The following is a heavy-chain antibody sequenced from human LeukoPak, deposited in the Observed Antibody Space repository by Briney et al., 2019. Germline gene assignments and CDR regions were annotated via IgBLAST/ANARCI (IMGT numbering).Heavy chain of an antibody. D-gene: IGHD2-15*01. CDR2: IIPIFGTA. CDR3: ARDRVYCSGGSCYSGRGYFDY. CDR1: GGTFSSYA. V-gene: IGHV1-69*06. J-gene: IGHJ4*02. Sequence: SVKLSCKASGGTFSSYAISWVRQAPGQGLEWMGGIIPIFGTANYAQKFQGRVTITADKSTSTAYMELSSLRSEDTAVYYCARDRVYCSGGSCYSGRGYFDYWGQGTLVTVSS.